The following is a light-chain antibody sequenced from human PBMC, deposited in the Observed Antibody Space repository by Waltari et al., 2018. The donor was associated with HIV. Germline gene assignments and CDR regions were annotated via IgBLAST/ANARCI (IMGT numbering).Light chain of an antibody. J-gene: IGKJ1*01. CDR2: GAS. V-gene: IGKV3-20*01. CDR3: QHDTSSPTWT. Sequence: IVLTQSPGTLSLSPGERATFSCRASQSVSSDLAWYHQRPGQAPRLLIYGASTRATGIPDRFSGSGSGTDFTLTINSLEPEDFAVYYCQHDTSSPTWTFGQGTKVEIK. CDR1: QSVSSD.